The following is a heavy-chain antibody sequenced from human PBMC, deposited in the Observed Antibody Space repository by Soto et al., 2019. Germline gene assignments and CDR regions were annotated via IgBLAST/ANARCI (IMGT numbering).Heavy chain of an antibody. CDR2: ISSNGGGT. D-gene: IGHD6-19*01. V-gene: IGHV3-64*04. CDR1: GFTFSSYA. Sequence: HPGGSLRLSCSASGFTFSSYAMHWVRQAPGKGLEYVSAISSNGGGTYYADSVKGRFTISRDNSKNTLYLQMNSLRAEDTAVYYCAKDWRKSIAVAGTIDYWGQGTLVTVSS. CDR3: AKDWRKSIAVAGTIDY. J-gene: IGHJ4*02.